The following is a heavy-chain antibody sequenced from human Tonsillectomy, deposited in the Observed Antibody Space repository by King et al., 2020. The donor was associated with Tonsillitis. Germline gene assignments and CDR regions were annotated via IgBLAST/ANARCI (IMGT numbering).Heavy chain of an antibody. V-gene: IGHV1-18*04. Sequence: VQLVESAAEVKKPGASVKVSCKASGYTFTSYGINWVRQAPGQGLEWMGWVSTYNGDTNYAQNLQGRVTMTIDTSTSTAYMELRSLRSDDTAVYYCARGASTSSLYSFDYWGQGSLVTVSS. CDR3: ARGASTSSLYSFDY. CDR1: GYTFTSYG. D-gene: IGHD2-2*01. J-gene: IGHJ4*02. CDR2: VSTYNGDT.